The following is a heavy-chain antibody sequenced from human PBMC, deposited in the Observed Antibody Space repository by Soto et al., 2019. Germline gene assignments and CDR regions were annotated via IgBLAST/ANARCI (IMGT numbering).Heavy chain of an antibody. D-gene: IGHD6-13*01. V-gene: IGHV3-11*01. CDR3: ARNPRGRSSSWPSLMGDYFDY. Sequence: GGSLRLSCAASGFPFSDYYMSWIRQAPGKGLEWVSYISSSGSTIYYADSVKGRFTISRDNAKNSLYLQMNSLRAEDTAVYYCARNPRGRSSSWPSLMGDYFDYWGQGTLVTVSS. CDR1: GFPFSDYY. J-gene: IGHJ4*02. CDR2: ISSSGSTI.